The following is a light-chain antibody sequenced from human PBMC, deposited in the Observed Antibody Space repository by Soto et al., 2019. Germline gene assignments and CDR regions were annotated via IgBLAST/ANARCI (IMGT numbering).Light chain of an antibody. V-gene: IGKV4-1*01. Sequence: DILLSQSPYALAASLGERATINCKSSQSLLYDSNNKNYLAWYQQKPGQPPKLLIYWASMRESGVPDRFSGSGSGTDFTLTITSLQAEDVAVYYCQQYYSLPLTFGGGTKVDIK. J-gene: IGKJ4*01. CDR2: WAS. CDR3: QQYYSLPLT. CDR1: QSLLYDSNNKNY.